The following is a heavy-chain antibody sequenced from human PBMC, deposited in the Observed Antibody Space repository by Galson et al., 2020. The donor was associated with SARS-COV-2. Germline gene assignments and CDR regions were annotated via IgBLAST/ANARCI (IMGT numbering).Heavy chain of an antibody. V-gene: IGHV4-59*08. CDR1: GGSISSYY. J-gene: IGHJ3*02. Sequence: ETSETLSLTCTVSGGSISSYYWSWIRQPPGKGLEWIGYIYYSGSTNYNPSLKSQVTISVDTSKNQFSLKLSSVTAADTAVYYCAKNHLPEDIWGQGTMVTVSS. CDR2: IYYSGST. CDR3: AKNHLPEDI.